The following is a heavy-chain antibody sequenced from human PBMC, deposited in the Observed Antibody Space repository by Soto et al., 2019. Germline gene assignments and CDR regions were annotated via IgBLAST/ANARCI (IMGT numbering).Heavy chain of an antibody. CDR1: GGSFSGYY. D-gene: IGHD1-7*01. CDR3: ARGMSEVELRNYYYYMDV. CDR2: INHSGST. V-gene: IGHV4-34*01. Sequence: SETLSLTCAVYGGSFSGYYWSWIRQPPGKGLEWIGEINHSGSTNYNPSLKSRVTISVDTSKNQFSLKLISVTAADTAVYYCARGMSEVELRNYYYYMDVWGKGTTVTVSS. J-gene: IGHJ6*03.